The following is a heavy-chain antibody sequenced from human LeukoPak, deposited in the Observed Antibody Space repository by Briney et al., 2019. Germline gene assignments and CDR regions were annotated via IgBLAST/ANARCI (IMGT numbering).Heavy chain of an antibody. Sequence: ASVKVSCKASGYTFTGYYMHWVRQAPGQGLEWMGWINPNSGGTNYAQKFQGRVTMTRDTSISTAYMELSRLRSDDTAVYYWARGGGYGAGVVWAFDGYWGQGTLVTVSS. D-gene: IGHD5-12*01. CDR2: INPNSGGT. CDR1: GYTFTGYY. J-gene: IGHJ4*02. CDR3: ARGGGYGAGVVWAFDGY. V-gene: IGHV1-2*02.